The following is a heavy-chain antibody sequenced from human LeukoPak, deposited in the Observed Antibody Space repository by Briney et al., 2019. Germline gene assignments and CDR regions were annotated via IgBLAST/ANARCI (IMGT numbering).Heavy chain of an antibody. V-gene: IGHV3-30*03. Sequence: GGSLRLSCAASGFTFSSYAMSWVRQAPGKGLEWVVVISPDGSGKNYVDSVEGRFTISRDNSKNTLYVQMNSLRAEDTAVYFGARGYDSNLDYYYYRDVWGKGTTVTVSS. J-gene: IGHJ6*03. CDR2: ISPDGSGK. CDR1: GFTFSSYA. CDR3: ARGYDSNLDYYYYRDV. D-gene: IGHD3-16*01.